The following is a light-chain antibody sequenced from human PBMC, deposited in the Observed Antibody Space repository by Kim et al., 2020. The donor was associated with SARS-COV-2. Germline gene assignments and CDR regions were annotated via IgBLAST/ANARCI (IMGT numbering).Light chain of an antibody. Sequence: NFMLTQPHSVSESPGKTITISCTRSSGSIASNYAQWYQQRPGSAPTPVIYEDNQRPSGVPDRFSGSVDSSSNSASLTISGLRTEDEADYYCQSYENNYWVFGGGTKLTVL. CDR3: QSYENNYWV. J-gene: IGLJ3*02. CDR2: EDN. CDR1: SGSIASNY. V-gene: IGLV6-57*03.